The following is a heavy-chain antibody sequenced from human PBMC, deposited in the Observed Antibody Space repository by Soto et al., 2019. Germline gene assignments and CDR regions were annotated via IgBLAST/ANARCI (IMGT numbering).Heavy chain of an antibody. CDR3: ARVAIQGDAFDI. Sequence: ASVKVSCKASGGTFSSYAISWVRQAPGQGLEWMGRIIPILGIANYAQKFQGRVTITADKSTSTAYMELSSLRSEDTAVYYCARVAIQGDAFDIWGQGTMVTVSS. V-gene: IGHV1-69*04. CDR2: IIPILGIA. CDR1: GGTFSSYA. J-gene: IGHJ3*02.